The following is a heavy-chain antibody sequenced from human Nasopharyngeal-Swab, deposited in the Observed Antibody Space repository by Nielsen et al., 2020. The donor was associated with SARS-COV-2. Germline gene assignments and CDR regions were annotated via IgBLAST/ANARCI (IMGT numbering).Heavy chain of an antibody. CDR3: ARAAYDSRAFDI. CDR2: ISAYNGNT. D-gene: IGHD3-22*01. CDR1: GYTFTGYY. Sequence: ASVQVSCKASGYTFTGYYMHWVRQAPGQGLEWMGWISAYNGNTNYAQKLQGRVTMTTDTSTSTAYMELRSLRSDDTAVYYCARAAYDSRAFDIWGQGTMVTVSS. J-gene: IGHJ3*02. V-gene: IGHV1-18*04.